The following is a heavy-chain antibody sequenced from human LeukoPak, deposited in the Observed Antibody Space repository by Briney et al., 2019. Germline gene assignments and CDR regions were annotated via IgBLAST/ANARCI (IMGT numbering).Heavy chain of an antibody. CDR1: GFTFDDYA. Sequence: PGGSLRLSCAASGFTFDDYAMHWVRQGPGKGLEWISGITWNTDTIGYADSVMGRFTISRDNAKNSLYLQMNSLRAEDTAVYYCARGRYCSSTSCPFNNWFDPWGQGTLVTVSS. CDR2: ITWNTDTI. V-gene: IGHV3-9*01. D-gene: IGHD2-2*01. CDR3: ARGRYCSSTSCPFNNWFDP. J-gene: IGHJ5*02.